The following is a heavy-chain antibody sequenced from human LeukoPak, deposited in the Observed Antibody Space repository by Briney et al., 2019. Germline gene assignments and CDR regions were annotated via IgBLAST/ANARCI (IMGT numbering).Heavy chain of an antibody. CDR2: INAGNGNT. CDR1: GYTFTSYA. Sequence: GASVKVSCKASGYTFTSYAMHWVRQAPGQRLEWMGWINAGNGNTKYSQKFQGRVTITRDTSASTAYMELSSLRSEDTAVYYCARDGEYYDSDLDYWGQGTLVTVSS. J-gene: IGHJ4*02. V-gene: IGHV1-3*01. D-gene: IGHD3-22*01. CDR3: ARDGEYYDSDLDY.